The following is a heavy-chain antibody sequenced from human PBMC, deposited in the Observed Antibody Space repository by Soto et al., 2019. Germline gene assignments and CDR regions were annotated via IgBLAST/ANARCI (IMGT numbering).Heavy chain of an antibody. J-gene: IGHJ6*02. V-gene: IGHV2-5*02. CDR1: GFSLRTIGVG. CDR3: AHKGGRGAGMDV. D-gene: IGHD2-15*01. CDR2: IYWDDDK. Sequence: SGATIVNPAQTLPLTCTCSGFSLRTIGVGVGWIRQPPGKALEWLAHIYWDDDKRYTPSLETRLTITKDTSTNEVVLTMTNMDPVDTGTYYCAHKGGRGAGMDVWGQGTTVTVSS.